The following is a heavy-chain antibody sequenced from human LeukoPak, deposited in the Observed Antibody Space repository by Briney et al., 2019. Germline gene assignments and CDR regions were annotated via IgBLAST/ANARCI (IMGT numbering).Heavy chain of an antibody. CDR1: GFTFTCCW. Sequence: GGSLRLSCAASGFTFTCCWMSWVRQTPGKGLEWVASIKQDGSEEFYADSAKGRFTISRDDAKNTLYLQMNSLRAEDTAVYYCARAYNSHFDYWGQGALVTVSS. D-gene: IGHD1-1*01. CDR2: IKQDGSEE. J-gene: IGHJ4*02. CDR3: ARAYNSHFDY. V-gene: IGHV3-7*01.